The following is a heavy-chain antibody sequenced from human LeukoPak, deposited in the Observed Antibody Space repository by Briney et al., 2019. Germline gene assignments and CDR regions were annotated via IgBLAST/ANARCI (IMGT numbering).Heavy chain of an antibody. V-gene: IGHV4-34*01. D-gene: IGHD3-10*01. Sequence: SETLSLTCAVYGGSFSGYYWSWIRQPPGKGLEWIGEINHSGSTNYNPSLKSRVTISVDTSKNQFSLKLSSVTAADTAVYCCARGPERELFSPFDYWGQGTLVTVSS. CDR3: ARGPERELFSPFDY. CDR1: GGSFSGYY. J-gene: IGHJ4*02. CDR2: INHSGST.